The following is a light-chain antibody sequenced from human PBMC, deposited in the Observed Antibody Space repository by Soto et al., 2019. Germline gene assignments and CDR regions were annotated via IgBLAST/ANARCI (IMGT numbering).Light chain of an antibody. Sequence: DIVMTQSPDSLAVSLGERATINCKSSRGVSYSFDNRSHLAWYQQKPGQPPKLLIYWASTRESGVPDRFSGSGSGTDFTLTISSLQAEDVAVYYCQQYSSTPLTFGGGTKVEIK. CDR2: WAS. CDR3: QQYSSTPLT. V-gene: IGKV4-1*01. J-gene: IGKJ4*01. CDR1: RGVSYSFDNRSH.